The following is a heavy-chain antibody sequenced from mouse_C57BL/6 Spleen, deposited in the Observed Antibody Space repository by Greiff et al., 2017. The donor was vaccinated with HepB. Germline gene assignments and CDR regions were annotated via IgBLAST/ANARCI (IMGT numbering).Heavy chain of an antibody. CDR1: GFSFNTYA. CDR3: VSNYYGSSYEDWYFDV. D-gene: IGHD1-1*01. J-gene: IGHJ1*03. Sequence: EVKLVESGGGLVQPKGSLKLSCAASGFSFNTYAMNWVRQAPGKGLEWVARIRSKSNNYATYYADSVKDRFTISRDDSESMLYLQMNNLKTEDTAMYYCVSNYYGSSYEDWYFDVWGTGTTVTVSS. CDR2: IRSKSNNYAT. V-gene: IGHV10-1*01.